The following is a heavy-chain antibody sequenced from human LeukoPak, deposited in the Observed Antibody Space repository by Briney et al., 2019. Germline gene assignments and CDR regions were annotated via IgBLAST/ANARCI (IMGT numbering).Heavy chain of an antibody. Sequence: ASVKVSCKASGYTFTSYDINWVRQATGQGLEWMGWMNPNSGNTGYAQKVQGRVTITRNTSISTAYMELSSLRSEDTAVYYCARGRESSSWLYNWFDPWGQGTLVTVSS. V-gene: IGHV1-8*03. CDR3: ARGRESSSWLYNWFDP. CDR2: MNPNSGNT. CDR1: GYTFTSYD. D-gene: IGHD6-13*01. J-gene: IGHJ5*02.